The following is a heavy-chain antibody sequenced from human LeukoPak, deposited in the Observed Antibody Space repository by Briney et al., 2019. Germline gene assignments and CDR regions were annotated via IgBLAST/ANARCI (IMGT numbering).Heavy chain of an antibody. V-gene: IGHV3-11*01. J-gene: IGHJ4*02. CDR2: ISSSGSTI. D-gene: IGHD3-22*01. CDR3: AREYYYDSSGYLGY. Sequence: PGGPLRLSCAASGFTFSDYYMSWIRQAPGKGLERVSYISSSGSTIYYADSVKGRFTISRDNAKNSLYLQMNSLRADDTAEYYCAREYYYDSSGYLGYWGQGTLVTVSS. CDR1: GFTFSDYY.